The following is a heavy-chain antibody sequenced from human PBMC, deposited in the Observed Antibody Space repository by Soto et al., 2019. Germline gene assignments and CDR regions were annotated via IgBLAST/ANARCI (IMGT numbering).Heavy chain of an antibody. J-gene: IGHJ4*02. CDR2: IYWDDSK. CDR1: GFSLSTSGVG. D-gene: IGHD3-9*01. CDR3: AHKGPEDWPLDY. Sequence: QITLKESGPTLVRPTQTLTLTCAFSGFSLSTSGVGVGWIRQPPGKALEWLAVIYWDDSKHYSPSLRSRLTITNDTSTHQVVLTTTNMDPMDTGTYYCAHKGPEDWPLDYWGQGTLVTVSS. V-gene: IGHV2-5*02.